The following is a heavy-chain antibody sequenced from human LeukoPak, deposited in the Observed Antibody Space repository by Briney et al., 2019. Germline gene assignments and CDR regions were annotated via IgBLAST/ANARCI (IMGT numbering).Heavy chain of an antibody. Sequence: GASVKVSCKASGYSFTSYNMHWVRQAPGQGLEWMGIINPSGGSTSYAQKFQGRVTMTRDTSTSTVYMELSSLRSEDTAVYYCARAGAAAGYYYYYYMDVWGKGTTVTISS. J-gene: IGHJ6*03. CDR2: INPSGGST. CDR1: GYSFTSYN. D-gene: IGHD6-13*01. CDR3: ARAGAAAGYYYYYYMDV. V-gene: IGHV1-46*01.